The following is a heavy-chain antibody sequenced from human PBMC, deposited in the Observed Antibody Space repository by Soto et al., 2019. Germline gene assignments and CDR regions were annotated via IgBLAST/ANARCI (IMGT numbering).Heavy chain of an antibody. CDR3: ARHGSDSGWFFFDP. CDR1: GGTFSSYA. V-gene: IGHV1-69*13. Sequence: GASVKVSCKASGGTFSSYAISWVRQAPGQGLEWMGGIIPIFGTANYAQKFQGRVTITADESTSTAYMELSSLRSADTAVYYCARHGSDSGWFFFDPWGQGALVTVSS. D-gene: IGHD6-19*01. CDR2: IIPIFGTA. J-gene: IGHJ5*02.